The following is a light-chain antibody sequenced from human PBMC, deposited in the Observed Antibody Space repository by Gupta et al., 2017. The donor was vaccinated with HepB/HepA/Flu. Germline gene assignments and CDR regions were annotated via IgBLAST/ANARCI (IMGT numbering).Light chain of an antibody. J-gene: IGLJ1*01. CDR3: DAWDEALPGFYV. CDR1: TSNIGSNH. CDR2: LNH. V-gene: IGLV1-44*01. Sequence: QSVVTQPPSVSGAPGQRVTISCTGSTSNIGSNHLNWYQQFPGAAPRTLIALNHPGPAAVPDAFYASKSGTSAAIVISGLQSEEEADYYCDAWDEALPGFYVFGSGTNVSVL.